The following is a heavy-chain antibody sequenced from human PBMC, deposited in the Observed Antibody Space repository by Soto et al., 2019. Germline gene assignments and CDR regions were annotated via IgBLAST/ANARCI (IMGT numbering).Heavy chain of an antibody. CDR3: ARAGGIYYGMDV. J-gene: IGHJ6*02. CDR2: ISYDGSNK. Sequence: GGSLRLSCAASGFTFSSYAMHWVRQAPGKGLEWVAVISYDGSNKYYADSVKGRFTISRDNSKNTLYLQMNSLRAEDTAVYYCARAGGIYYGMDVWGQATTVTVSS. D-gene: IGHD3-10*01. CDR1: GFTFSSYA. V-gene: IGHV3-30-3*01.